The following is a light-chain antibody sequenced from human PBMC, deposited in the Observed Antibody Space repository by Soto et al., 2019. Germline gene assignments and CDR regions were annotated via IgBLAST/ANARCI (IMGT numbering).Light chain of an antibody. J-gene: IGLJ1*01. V-gene: IGLV2-14*03. CDR2: DVS. Sequence: QSALTQPASVSGSPGQSITISCTGTSSDVGSYNYVSWYQQHPGKAPKLMIYDVSNRPSGVSNRFSGSKSGNTASLTISGLQAEDEADYYCNSYTGSSTPYVLGTGTKATVL. CDR3: NSYTGSSTPYV. CDR1: SSDVGSYNY.